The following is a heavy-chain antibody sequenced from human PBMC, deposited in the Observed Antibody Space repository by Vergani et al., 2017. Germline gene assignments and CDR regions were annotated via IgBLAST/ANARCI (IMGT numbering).Heavy chain of an antibody. CDR2: IYYNGIT. CDR3: AREIDGEGAFEI. Sequence: QVQLQESGPGLVKPSQTLSLTCTVAGDSLRSGYYWSWLRQQPGKGLEWIGYIYYNGITNYNPSRKSPLTISINPSKNQFSLRLDSVTGADTAVYYCAREIDGEGAFEIWVQGTTVTVSS. CDR1: GDSLRSGYY. D-gene: IGHD3-10*01. V-gene: IGHV4-31*01. J-gene: IGHJ3*02.